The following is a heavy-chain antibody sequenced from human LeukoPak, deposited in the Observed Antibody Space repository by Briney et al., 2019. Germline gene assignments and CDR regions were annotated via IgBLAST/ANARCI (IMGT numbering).Heavy chain of an antibody. J-gene: IGHJ5*02. V-gene: IGHV3-15*01. CDR2: IKSKIDGGTT. CDR1: GFTFSSAW. D-gene: IGHD3-10*01. CDR3: ATPPHAVRGVS. Sequence: PGGSLRLSCAASASGFTFSSAWMSWVRQAPGEGLEWVGRIKSKIDGGTTDYAAPVIGRLTISRDDSKNTLHLQMDSLKTEDTGVYYCATPPHAVRGVSWGQGTLVTVSS.